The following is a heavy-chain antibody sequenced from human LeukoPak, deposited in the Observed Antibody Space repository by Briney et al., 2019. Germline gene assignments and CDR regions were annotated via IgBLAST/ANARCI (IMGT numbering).Heavy chain of an antibody. V-gene: IGHV1-24*01. CDR2: FDPEDGET. Sequence: ASVKVSCKVSGYTLTELSMHWVRQAPGKGLEWMGGFDPEDGETIYAQKFQGRVTMTTDTSTSTAYMELRSLRSDDTAVYYCARQTGFGWFDPWGQGTLVTVSS. CDR3: ARQTGFGWFDP. CDR1: GYTLTELS. J-gene: IGHJ5*02. D-gene: IGHD3-9*01.